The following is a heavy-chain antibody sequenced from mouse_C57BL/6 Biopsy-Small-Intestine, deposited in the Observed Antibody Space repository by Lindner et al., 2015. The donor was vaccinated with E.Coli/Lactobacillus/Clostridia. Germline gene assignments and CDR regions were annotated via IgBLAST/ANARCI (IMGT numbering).Heavy chain of an antibody. J-gene: IGHJ4*01. CDR2: INPSSGYT. V-gene: IGHV1-7*01. CDR1: GYTFTTFW. D-gene: IGHD1-1*01. Sequence: VQLQESGAELAKPGASVKLSCKTSGYTFTTFWMHWVKQRPGQDLEWIGHINPSSGYTQFNQKFKDKATLTADKSSSTAYMQLDSLTYEDSAVYYCARAFISGTCGAMDYWGQGTSVTVSS. CDR3: ARAFISGTCGAMDY.